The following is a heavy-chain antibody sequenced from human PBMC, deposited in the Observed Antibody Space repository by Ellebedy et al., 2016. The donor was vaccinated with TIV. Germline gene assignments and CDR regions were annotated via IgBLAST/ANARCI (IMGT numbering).Heavy chain of an antibody. CDR2: ISGSGGST. CDR1: GFTFSSYA. Sequence: GESLKISXAASGFTFSSYAMSWVRQAPGKGLEWVSAISGSGGSTYYADSVKGRFTISRDNSKNTLYLQMNSLRAEDTAVYYCAKDDLFLEWLPSDVWGQGTTVTVSS. CDR3: AKDDLFLEWLPSDV. J-gene: IGHJ6*02. V-gene: IGHV3-23*01. D-gene: IGHD3-3*01.